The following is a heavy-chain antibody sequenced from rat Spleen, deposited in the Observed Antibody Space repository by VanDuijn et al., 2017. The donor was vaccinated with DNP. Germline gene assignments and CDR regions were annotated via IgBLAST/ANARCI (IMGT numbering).Heavy chain of an antibody. CDR2: ITNTGGST. Sequence: EVQLVESGGGPVQPGRSLKLSCVASGFIFSNYWMTWIRQAPGKGLEWVASITNTGGSTYYPDSVKGRFTISRDNAKSTLYLQMNSLRSEDTATYYCTTITIAAISTVSFDYWGQGVMVTVSS. CDR1: GFIFSNYW. J-gene: IGHJ2*01. D-gene: IGHD1-2*01. V-gene: IGHV5-31*01. CDR3: TTITIAAISTVSFDY.